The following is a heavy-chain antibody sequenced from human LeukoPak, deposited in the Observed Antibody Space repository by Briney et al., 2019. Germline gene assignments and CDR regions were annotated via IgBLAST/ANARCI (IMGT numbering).Heavy chain of an antibody. CDR3: ARKAAVAGTTDLDY. V-gene: IGHV4-39*07. J-gene: IGHJ4*02. D-gene: IGHD6-19*01. Sequence: SETLSLTCTVSGDSISNNRYYWAWLRQPPGKGLEWIGEINHSGSTNYNPSLKSRVTISVDTSKNQFSLKLSSVTAADTAVYYCARKAAVAGTTDLDYWGQGTLVTVSS. CDR2: INHSGST. CDR1: GDSISNNRYY.